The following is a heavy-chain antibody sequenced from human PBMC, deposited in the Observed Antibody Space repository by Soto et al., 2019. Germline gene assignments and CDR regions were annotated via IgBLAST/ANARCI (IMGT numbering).Heavy chain of an antibody. V-gene: IGHV3-23*01. CDR2: TSGSGGST. D-gene: IGHD3-22*01. CDR3: AKDQGYYDSRFGP. CDR1: GFTFSSYA. J-gene: IGHJ5*02. Sequence: PGGSLRLSCAASGFTFSSYAMSWVRQAPGKGLEWVSATSGSGGSTYYADSVKGRFTISRDNSKDTLYLQMNSLRAEDTAVYYCAKDQGYYDSRFGPWGQGTLVTVSS.